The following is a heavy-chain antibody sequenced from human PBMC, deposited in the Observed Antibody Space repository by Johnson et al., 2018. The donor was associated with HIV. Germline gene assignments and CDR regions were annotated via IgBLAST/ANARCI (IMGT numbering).Heavy chain of an antibody. Sequence: VQLVESGGGVVQPGRSVRISCAASGLSFSSYGMEWVRQAPGKGLEWVAVIWSDGSNKHYADSVKGRFTISRDNSKNTLYLQMNSLRAEDTAVYYCATSTASDALDIWGQGTMVTVSS. J-gene: IGHJ3*02. V-gene: IGHV3-33*01. D-gene: IGHD1-1*01. CDR2: IWSDGSNK. CDR3: ATSTASDALDI. CDR1: GLSFSSYG.